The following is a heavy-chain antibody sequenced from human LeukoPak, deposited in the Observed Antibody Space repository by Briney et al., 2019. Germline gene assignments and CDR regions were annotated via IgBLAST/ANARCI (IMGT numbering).Heavy chain of an antibody. D-gene: IGHD3-10*01. Sequence: PSETLSLTCTVSGGSVSSGSYYWSWIRQPPGKGLEWIGYLYYSGSTNYNPSLKSRVTISVDTSKNQFSLRLSSVTAADTAVYYCAGDNYGSGSKYGMDVWGQGTTVTVSS. CDR1: GGSVSSGSYY. V-gene: IGHV4-61*01. CDR2: LYYSGST. J-gene: IGHJ6*02. CDR3: AGDNYGSGSKYGMDV.